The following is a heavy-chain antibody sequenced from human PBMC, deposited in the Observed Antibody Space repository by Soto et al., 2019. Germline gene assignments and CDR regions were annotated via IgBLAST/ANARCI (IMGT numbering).Heavy chain of an antibody. D-gene: IGHD3-3*01. Sequence: SVKVSCKASGGTFSSYAISWVRQAPGQGLEWMGGIIPIFGTANYAQKFQGRVTITADKSTSTAYMELSSLRSEDTAVYYCASWRFWTGYLDVWGQGTTVTVSS. CDR3: ASWRFWTGYLDV. CDR1: GGTFSSYA. CDR2: IIPIFGTA. V-gene: IGHV1-69*06. J-gene: IGHJ6*02.